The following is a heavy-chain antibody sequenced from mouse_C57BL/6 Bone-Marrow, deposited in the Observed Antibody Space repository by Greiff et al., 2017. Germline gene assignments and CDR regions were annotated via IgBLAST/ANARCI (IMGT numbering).Heavy chain of an antibody. CDR2: INPNNGGT. CDR1: GYTFTDYN. D-gene: IGHD2-14*01. Sequence: EVKLVESGPELVKPGASVKMSCKASGYTFTDYNMHWVKQSHGKSLEWIGYINPNNGGTSYNQKFKGKATLTVNKSSSTAYMELRSLTSEDSAVYYCARSRGGYLAYWGQGTLVTVSA. J-gene: IGHJ3*01. CDR3: ARSRGGYLAY. V-gene: IGHV1-22*01.